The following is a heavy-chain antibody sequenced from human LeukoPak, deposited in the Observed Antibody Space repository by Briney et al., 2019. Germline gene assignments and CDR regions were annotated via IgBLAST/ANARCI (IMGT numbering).Heavy chain of an antibody. CDR3: ARAEYGLGGAFDI. Sequence: SVKVSCKASGGTFSSYAISWVRQAPGQGLEWMGGIIPIFGTANYAQKFQGRVTITTDESTSTAYMELSSLRSEDTAVYYCARAEYGLGGAFDIWGQGTMVTVSS. CDR1: GGTFSSYA. D-gene: IGHD3-16*01. V-gene: IGHV1-69*05. CDR2: IIPIFGTA. J-gene: IGHJ3*02.